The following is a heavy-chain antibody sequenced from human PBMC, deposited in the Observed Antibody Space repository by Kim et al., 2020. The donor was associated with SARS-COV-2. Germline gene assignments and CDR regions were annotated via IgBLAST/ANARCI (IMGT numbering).Heavy chain of an antibody. V-gene: IGHV3-23*01. D-gene: IGHD3-16*01. CDR2: ISGAGGTT. CDR1: GFTLSSYP. CDR3: AKPGGEYGHHLYFDS. Sequence: GGSLRLSCTASGFTLSSYPMTWVRQAPGKGLEWVSTISGAGGTTYYVDSVKGRFTLSRDNSKNTVFLQMSGLRVEDTATYFCAKPGGEYGHHLYFDSWGRGTLFSVSS. J-gene: IGHJ4*02.